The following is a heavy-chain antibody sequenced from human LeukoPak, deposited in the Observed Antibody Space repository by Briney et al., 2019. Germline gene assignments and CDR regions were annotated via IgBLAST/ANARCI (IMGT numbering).Heavy chain of an antibody. V-gene: IGHV1-46*01. CDR2: INPSGGST. J-gene: IGHJ4*02. CDR3: ARDGLEGYFDY. Sequence: ASVKVSCKASGYTLTGYYMHWVRQAPGQGLEWMGIINPSGGSTSYAQKFQGRVTMTRDMSTSTVYMELSSLRSEDTAVYYCARDGLEGYFDYWGQGTLVTVSS. CDR1: GYTLTGYY.